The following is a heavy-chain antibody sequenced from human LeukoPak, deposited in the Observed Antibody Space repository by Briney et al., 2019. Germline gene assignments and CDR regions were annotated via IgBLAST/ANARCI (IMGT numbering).Heavy chain of an antibody. V-gene: IGHV3-23*01. D-gene: IGHD6-19*01. J-gene: IGHJ4*02. CDR3: AKDLSSSGFRIDY. CDR2: ISDSGVST. Sequence: PGGSLRLSCAASGFTFSSHAMSWVRQAAGKGLEWVSTISDSGVSTYYADSVKGRFTISRDNPKNTLYMQMNSLRAGDTAVYYCAKDLSSSGFRIDYWGQGTLVTVSS. CDR1: GFTFSSHA.